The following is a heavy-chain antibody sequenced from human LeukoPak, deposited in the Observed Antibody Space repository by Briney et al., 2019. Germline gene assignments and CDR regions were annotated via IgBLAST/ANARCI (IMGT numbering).Heavy chain of an antibody. CDR2: ISSSGSTI. CDR1: GFTFSSYE. V-gene: IGHV3-48*03. Sequence: GGSLRLSCAASGFTFSSYEMNWVRQAPGKGLEGVSYISSSGSTIYYADSVKGRFTISRDNAKNSLYLQMNSLRAEDTAVYYCARVSQQLTYFDYWGQGTLVTVSS. J-gene: IGHJ4*02. CDR3: ARVSQQLTYFDY. D-gene: IGHD6-13*01.